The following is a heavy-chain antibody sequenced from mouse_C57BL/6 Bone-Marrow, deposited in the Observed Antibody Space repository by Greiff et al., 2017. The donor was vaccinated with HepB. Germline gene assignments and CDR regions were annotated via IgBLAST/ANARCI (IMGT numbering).Heavy chain of an antibody. V-gene: IGHV3-8*01. CDR1: GYSITSDY. CDR2: ISYSGST. D-gene: IGHD3-2*02. CDR3: ARWTAQALYYYAMDY. J-gene: IGHJ4*01. Sequence: EVKLVESGPGLAKPSQTLSLTCSVTGYSITSDYWNWIRKFPGNKLEYMGYISYSGSTYYNPSLKSRISITRDTSKNQYYLQLNSVTTEDTATYDCARWTAQALYYYAMDYWGQGTSVTVSS.